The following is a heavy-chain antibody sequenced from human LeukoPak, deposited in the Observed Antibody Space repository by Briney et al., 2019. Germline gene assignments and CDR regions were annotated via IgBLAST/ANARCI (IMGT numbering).Heavy chain of an antibody. V-gene: IGHV3-53*01. CDR3: ARVGVVPAAIPDGFDI. J-gene: IGHJ3*02. D-gene: IGHD2-2*01. CDR1: GFTVSGNY. CDR2: IYSGGST. Sequence: PGGSLRLSCAASGFTVSGNYMSWVRQAPGKGLEWVSVIYSGGSTYYADSVKGRFTISRDNSKNTLYLHMNSLTAEDTAVYYCARVGVVPAAIPDGFDIWGQGTMVTVS.